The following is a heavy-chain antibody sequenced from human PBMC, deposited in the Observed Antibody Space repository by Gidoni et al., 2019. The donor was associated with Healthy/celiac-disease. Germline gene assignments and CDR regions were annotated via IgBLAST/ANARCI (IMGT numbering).Heavy chain of an antibody. CDR2: IYTSGST. V-gene: IGHV4-61*02. CDR1: GGSISRGSYY. Sequence: QVQLQESGPGLVKPSQTLSLTCPVPGGSISRGSYYWSWIRQPARKGLEWIGRIYTSGSTNYNPSLKSRVTISVDTSKNQFSLKLSSVTAADTAVYYCARGSYGLDYWGQGTLVTVSS. CDR3: ARGSYGLDY. D-gene: IGHD5-18*01. J-gene: IGHJ4*02.